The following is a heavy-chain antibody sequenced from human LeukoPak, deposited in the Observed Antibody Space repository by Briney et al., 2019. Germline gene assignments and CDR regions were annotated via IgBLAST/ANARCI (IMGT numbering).Heavy chain of an antibody. Sequence: GGSLRLSCAASGFTFSSYGMHWVRQAPGKGLEWVAFIRYDGSNKYYADSVKGRFTISRDNSKNTLYLQMNSLRAEDTAVYYCAKDLPRDYDSSGPYYGMDVWGQGTTVTVSS. CDR1: GFTFSSYG. CDR3: AKDLPRDYDSSGPYYGMDV. V-gene: IGHV3-30*02. CDR2: IRYDGSNK. J-gene: IGHJ6*02. D-gene: IGHD3-22*01.